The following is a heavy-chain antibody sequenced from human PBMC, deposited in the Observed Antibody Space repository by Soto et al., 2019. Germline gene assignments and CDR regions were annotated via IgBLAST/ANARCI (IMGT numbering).Heavy chain of an antibody. D-gene: IGHD1-20*01. CDR3: ARGNWNYYYGFDV. V-gene: IGHV1-18*01. J-gene: IGHJ6*02. Sequence: VASVKVSCKASGYNFVKYGITWVRQAPGQGLEWLGWISPYNGNTKYAQKIQGRVIMTTDTSTTTAYLELLSLRAEDTAVYFCARGNWNYYYGFDVWGQGTTVTVSS. CDR2: ISPYNGNT. CDR1: GYNFVKYG.